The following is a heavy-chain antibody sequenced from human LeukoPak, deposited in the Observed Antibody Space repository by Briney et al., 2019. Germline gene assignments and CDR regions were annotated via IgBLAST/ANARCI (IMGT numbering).Heavy chain of an antibody. Sequence: GGSLRLSCAASGFTFSSYWMSWVRQAPAKGLEWVANIKQDGSEKYFVDSVKGRFTISRDNAKNSLYLQMNSLRAEDTAVYYCARRSGYYYYGMDVWGQGTTVTVSS. D-gene: IGHD2-15*01. CDR1: GFTFSSYW. CDR3: ARRSGYYYYGMDV. J-gene: IGHJ6*02. CDR2: IKQDGSEK. V-gene: IGHV3-7*01.